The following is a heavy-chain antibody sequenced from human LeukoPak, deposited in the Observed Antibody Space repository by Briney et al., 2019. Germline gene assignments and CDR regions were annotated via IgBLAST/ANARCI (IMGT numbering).Heavy chain of an antibody. J-gene: IGHJ4*02. D-gene: IGHD6-6*01. Sequence: GGSLRLSCAASGFTFSSYSMNWVRQAPGKGLEWVSSISSSSSYIYYADSVKGRFTISRDNAKNSLYLQMNSLRAEDTAVYYCARARYSSSPLFDYWGQGTLVTVSS. CDR3: ARARYSSSPLFDY. V-gene: IGHV3-21*01. CDR2: ISSSSSYI. CDR1: GFTFSSYS.